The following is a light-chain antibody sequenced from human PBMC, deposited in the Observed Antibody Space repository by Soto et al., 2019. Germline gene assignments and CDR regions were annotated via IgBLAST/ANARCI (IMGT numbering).Light chain of an antibody. CDR2: EVS. Sequence: QSVLTQPAPVFGSPGQSITISCTGTSSDVGGYNFVSWYQQHPGKAPKLMIYEVSNRPSGVSNRFSGSKSGNTASLTISGLQPEDEADYYCSSYTTSSTVVFGTGTKVTV. CDR1: SSDVGGYNF. CDR3: SSYTTSSTVV. J-gene: IGLJ1*01. V-gene: IGLV2-14*03.